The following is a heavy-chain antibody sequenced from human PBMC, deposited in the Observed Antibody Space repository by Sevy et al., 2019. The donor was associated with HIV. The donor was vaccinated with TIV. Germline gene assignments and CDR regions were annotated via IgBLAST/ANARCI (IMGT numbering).Heavy chain of an antibody. CDR3: AGDFKRFTMVRGVISYYFDY. V-gene: IGHV3-30-3*01. D-gene: IGHD3-10*01. J-gene: IGHJ4*02. CDR2: ISYDGSNK. Sequence: GGSLRLSCAASGFTFSSYAMHWVRQAPGKGLEWVAVISYDGSNKYYADSVKGRFTISRDNSKNTLYLQMNSLRAEDTAVYYCAGDFKRFTMVRGVISYYFDYWGQGTLVTVSS. CDR1: GFTFSSYA.